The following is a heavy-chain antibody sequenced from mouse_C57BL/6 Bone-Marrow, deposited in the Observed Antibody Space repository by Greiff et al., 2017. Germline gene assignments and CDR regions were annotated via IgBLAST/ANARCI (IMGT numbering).Heavy chain of an antibody. J-gene: IGHJ3*01. CDR1: GFTFSDYY. CDR2: ISNGGGST. Sequence: EVNVVESGGGLVQPGGSLKLSCAASGFTFSDYYMYWVRQTPEKRLEWVAYISNGGGSTYYPDTVKGRFTISRDNAKNTLYLQMSRLKSEDTAMYYCARPRFAWFAYWGQGTLVTVSA. V-gene: IGHV5-12*01. CDR3: ARPRFAWFAY.